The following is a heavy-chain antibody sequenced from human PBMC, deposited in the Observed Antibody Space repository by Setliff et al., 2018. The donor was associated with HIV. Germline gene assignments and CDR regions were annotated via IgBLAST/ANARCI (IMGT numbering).Heavy chain of an antibody. CDR1: GGSFSSSTYS. J-gene: IGHJ3*01. CDR3: ARHKTNYDFYAFDV. CDR2: IHSSGTT. D-gene: IGHD3-3*01. Sequence: SETLSLTCTVSGGSFSSSTYSWGWIRQPPGMGLEWIGSIHSSGTTDYNPSLKSRVAMSVDTSRSQFSLKLRSATAADTAVYYCARHKTNYDFYAFDVWGQGTMVSV. V-gene: IGHV4-39*01.